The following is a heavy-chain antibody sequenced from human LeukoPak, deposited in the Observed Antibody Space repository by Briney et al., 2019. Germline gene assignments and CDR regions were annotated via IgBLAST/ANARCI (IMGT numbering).Heavy chain of an antibody. J-gene: IGHJ4*02. V-gene: IGHV3-21*01. D-gene: IGHD3-22*01. CDR1: GFTFSNYS. CDR2: ISSNSKYI. CDR3: ARDLLVGGSGYHY. Sequence: GGSLRLSCAASGFTFSNYSMNWVRQAPGKGLEWVSSISSNSKYIYYADSVKGRFTISRDNAKNSLYLQMNSLRAEDTAVYYCARDLLVGGSGYHYWGQGTLVTVSS.